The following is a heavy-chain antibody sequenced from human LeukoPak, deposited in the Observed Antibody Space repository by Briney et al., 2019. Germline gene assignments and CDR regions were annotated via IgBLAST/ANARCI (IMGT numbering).Heavy chain of an antibody. Sequence: ASVKVSCKASGYTFTNYYIHWVRQAPGQVLEWMGLINPDGGNTNYAQNFQGRVTLTRDTSTSTVYMELSSLRSEDTAIYYCARIRDGYNDAYDLWGQGTVVTVPS. V-gene: IGHV1-46*01. CDR3: ARIRDGYNDAYDL. CDR2: INPDGGNT. D-gene: IGHD5-24*01. CDR1: GYTFTNYY. J-gene: IGHJ3*01.